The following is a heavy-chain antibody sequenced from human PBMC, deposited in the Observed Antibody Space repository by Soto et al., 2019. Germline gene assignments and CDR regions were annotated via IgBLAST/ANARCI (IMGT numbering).Heavy chain of an antibody. V-gene: IGHV4-39*01. J-gene: IGHJ5*02. CDR2: MYYGGST. D-gene: IGHD6-13*01. CDR1: GGXISHDNYY. Sequence: SETLSLTCTVSGGXISHDNYYWGWIRQPPGKGLEWIGSMYYGGSTYYNPSLESRVTISVDTSKNQFSLKLSSVTAADTALYYCARTFSTTWQPNWFDPWGQGTLVTVSS. CDR3: ARTFSTTWQPNWFDP.